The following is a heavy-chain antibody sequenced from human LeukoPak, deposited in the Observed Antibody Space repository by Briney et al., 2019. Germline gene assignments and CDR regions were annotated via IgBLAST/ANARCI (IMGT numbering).Heavy chain of an antibody. CDR1: GGSFSGYY. J-gene: IGHJ4*02. V-gene: IGHV4-34*01. CDR3: ARGGTTYYYDSSGYPFDY. Sequence: SETLSLTCAVYGGSFSGYYWTWIRQPPGKGLEWIGEINHSGSTNYNSSLKSRVTISVDTSKNQFSLKLSSVTAADTAVYYCARGGTTYYYDSSGYPFDYWGQGTLVTVSS. CDR2: INHSGST. D-gene: IGHD3-22*01.